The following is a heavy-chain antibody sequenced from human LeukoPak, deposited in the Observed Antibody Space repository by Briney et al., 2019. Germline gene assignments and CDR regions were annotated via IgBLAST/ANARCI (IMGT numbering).Heavy chain of an antibody. D-gene: IGHD3-10*01. CDR3: ARLRITMVRGVKGFDP. CDR2: IHYSGTT. J-gene: IGHJ5*02. CDR1: GGSISTVNYF. V-gene: IGHV4-39*07. Sequence: SETLSLTCTVSGGSISTVNYFWGWIRQPPWKGLEWIGSIHYSGTTYYNPSLKSRVTISVDTSKNQFSLNLSSVTAADTAVYYCARLRITMVRGVKGFDPWGQGTLVTVSS.